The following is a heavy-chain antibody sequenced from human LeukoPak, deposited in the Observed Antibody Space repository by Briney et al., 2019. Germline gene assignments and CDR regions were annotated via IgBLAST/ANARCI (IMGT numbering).Heavy chain of an antibody. CDR3: GNLDTPMGY. D-gene: IGHD5-18*01. J-gene: IGHJ4*02. V-gene: IGHV3-74*01. CDR2: INSDGSST. Sequence: GGSLRFSCAASGXTFSSYWMHWVRQAPGKGLVWVSRINSDGSSTSYADSVKGRFTISRDNAKNTLYLQMNSLRAEDTAVYYCGNLDTPMGYGGQGTLVTVSS. CDR1: GXTFSSYW.